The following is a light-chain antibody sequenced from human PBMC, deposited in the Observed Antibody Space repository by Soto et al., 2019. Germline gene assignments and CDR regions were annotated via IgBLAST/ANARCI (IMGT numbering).Light chain of an antibody. V-gene: IGLV2-14*01. CDR3: TSYTSTSTPYV. CDR1: SSDVGRYTY. CDR2: DVY. J-gene: IGLJ1*01. Sequence: QSALTQPASVSGSPGQSITISCAGTSSDVGRYTYVSWYQQHPGKAPNLIIYDVYNRPSGVSTRFAGSKSGNTASLTISGLQADDEADYYCTSYTSTSTPYVFGGGTKVTVL.